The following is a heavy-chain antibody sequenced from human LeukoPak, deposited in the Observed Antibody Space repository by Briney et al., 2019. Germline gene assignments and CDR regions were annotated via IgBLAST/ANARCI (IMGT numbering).Heavy chain of an antibody. V-gene: IGHV1-69*13. Sequence: SVKVSCKASGDTFSSYAISWVRQAPGQGLEWMGGIIPIFGTANYAQKFQGGVTITADDSTSTDYMELSSLRSEDTAVYYCARKGAQWFGELFHYMDVWGKGTTVTVSS. CDR2: IIPIFGTA. D-gene: IGHD3-10*01. CDR1: GDTFSSYA. J-gene: IGHJ6*03. CDR3: ARKGAQWFGELFHYMDV.